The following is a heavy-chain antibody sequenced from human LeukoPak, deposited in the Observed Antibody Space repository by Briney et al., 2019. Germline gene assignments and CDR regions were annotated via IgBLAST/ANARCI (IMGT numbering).Heavy chain of an antibody. J-gene: IGHJ3*02. CDR3: ARDFSSLAMADAFDI. CDR2: ISWNRNTI. V-gene: IGHV3-9*01. Sequence: GGSLRLSCAASGFNFNDFAMHWVRHAPGMGLEWVSGISWNRNTIGYSDSVRGRFIILRDDDKNSLYLQMNSLRAEDTAVYYCARDFSSLAMADAFDIWGQGTMVTVSS. D-gene: IGHD5-18*01. CDR1: GFNFNDFA.